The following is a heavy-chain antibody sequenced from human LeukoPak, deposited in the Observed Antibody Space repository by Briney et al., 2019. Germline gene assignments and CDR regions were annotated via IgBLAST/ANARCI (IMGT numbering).Heavy chain of an antibody. Sequence: GASVKVSCKASGYTFTSYYMHWVRQAPGQGLEWMGIINPSGGSTSYAQKFQGRVTMTRDTSTSTVYMELSSLRSEDTAVYYCARVITDSEYYDFWSGYYYGYGMDVWGQGTTVTVSS. CDR3: ARVITDSEYYDFWSGYYYGYGMDV. CDR2: INPSGGST. V-gene: IGHV1-46*01. J-gene: IGHJ6*02. D-gene: IGHD3-3*01. CDR1: GYTFTSYY.